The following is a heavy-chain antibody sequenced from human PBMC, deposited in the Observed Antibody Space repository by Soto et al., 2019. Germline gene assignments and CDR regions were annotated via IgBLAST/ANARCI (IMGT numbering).Heavy chain of an antibody. J-gene: IGHJ4*02. CDR2: IYHSGST. CDR3: ARSGNSSSQYYFDY. V-gene: IGHV4-4*02. Sequence: QVQLQESGPGLVKPSGTLSLTCAVSSGSISSSNWWSWVRQPPGKGLEWIGDIYHSGSTNYNPSLKSRVTISVDKSKNQFSLKLSSVTAADTAVYYCARSGNSSSQYYFDYWGQGTLVTVSS. CDR1: SGSISSSNW. D-gene: IGHD6-13*01.